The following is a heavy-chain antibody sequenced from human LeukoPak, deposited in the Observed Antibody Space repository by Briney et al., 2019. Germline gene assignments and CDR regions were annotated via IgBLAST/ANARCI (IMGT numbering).Heavy chain of an antibody. CDR3: AKGGREGYGSGRMDV. J-gene: IGHJ6*02. CDR1: GFTYSTYV. V-gene: IGHV3-23*01. Sequence: GGSLRLSCAASGFTYSTYVMTWVRQAPGKGLEWVSGIGGSGSSTYYADSVKGRFTISRDNSKNTLYLQMNSLRAEDTAVYYCAKGGREGYGSGRMDVWGQGTTVTVSS. CDR2: IGGSGSST. D-gene: IGHD3-10*01.